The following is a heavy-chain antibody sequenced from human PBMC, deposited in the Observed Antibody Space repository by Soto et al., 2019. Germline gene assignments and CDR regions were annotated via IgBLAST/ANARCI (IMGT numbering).Heavy chain of an antibody. CDR1: GYAFTTYG. Sequence: QVHLVQSGAEVKKPGASVKVSCQGSGYAFTTYGITWVRQAPGQGLEWMGWISAHNGNTNYAQKLPGRVTVTRDTSTSTAYMELRGLRYDDTAVDYCGRGRYGDYWGQGALVTVSP. CDR2: ISAHNGNT. J-gene: IGHJ4*02. D-gene: IGHD1-1*01. V-gene: IGHV1-18*01. CDR3: GRGRYGDY.